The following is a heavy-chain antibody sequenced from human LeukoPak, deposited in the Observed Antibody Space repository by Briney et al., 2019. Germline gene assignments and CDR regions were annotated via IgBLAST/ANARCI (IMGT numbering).Heavy chain of an antibody. CDR2: INYNGAIT. V-gene: IGHV3-20*04. Sequence: GGSLRLSCATSGSTFVDYGLSWVRQAPGKGLEWLCAINYNGAITDYADSVKGRFTISRDNAKNSLYLRMDSLRAEDTALYYCARDRLGPSFSVSHFDLWGQGTLVTVSS. CDR3: ARDRLGPSFSVSHFDL. CDR1: GSTFVDYG. J-gene: IGHJ4*02. D-gene: IGHD3-3*02.